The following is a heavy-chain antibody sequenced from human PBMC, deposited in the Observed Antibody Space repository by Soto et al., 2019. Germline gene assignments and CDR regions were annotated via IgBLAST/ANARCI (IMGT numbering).Heavy chain of an antibody. J-gene: IGHJ4*02. D-gene: IGHD4-17*01. CDR2: IYSGGST. Sequence: PGGSLRLSCAASGFTVSSNYMSWVRQAPGKGLEWVSVIYSGGSTYYADSVKGRFTISRDNSKNTLYLQMNSLRAEDTAVYYCAREDDYGDYSFDYWGQGTLVTVSS. CDR3: AREDDYGDYSFDY. CDR1: GFTVSSNY. V-gene: IGHV3-66*01.